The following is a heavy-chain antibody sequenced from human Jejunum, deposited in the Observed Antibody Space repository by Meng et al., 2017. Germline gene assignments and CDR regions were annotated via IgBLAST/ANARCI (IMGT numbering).Heavy chain of an antibody. J-gene: IGHJ4*02. CDR2: IHYIGSA. V-gene: IGHV4-30-4*01. CDR1: GGSISGGDYY. CDR3: ARERWEYYESSGFDS. D-gene: IGHD3-22*01. Sequence: QVQLQESGPGLVRPSGTLTLTCTVSGGSISGGDYYWSWIRQPPGKGLEWIGYIHYIGSAFFHPSFKSRAAISVDTSNNQFSLKLNSVTAGDTAVYYCARERWEYYESSGFDSWGQGTLVTVSS.